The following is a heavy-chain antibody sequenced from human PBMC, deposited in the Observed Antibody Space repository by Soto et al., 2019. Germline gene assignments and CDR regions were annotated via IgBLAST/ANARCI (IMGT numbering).Heavy chain of an antibody. CDR3: ARDDVLCDGGRCYGVPLDV. CDR1: GFTVSSKY. D-gene: IGHD2-15*01. V-gene: IGHV3-66*01. J-gene: IGHJ6*04. Sequence: EVQLVESGGGLVQPGGSLRLSCAASGFTVSSKYMSWVRQAPGKGLEWVSLIQSGGPTYYADSVKGRFTISRDTSENTVHIQMDSLRGEDTAVYYCARDDVLCDGGRCYGVPLDVWGKGPTVTVSS. CDR2: IQSGGPT.